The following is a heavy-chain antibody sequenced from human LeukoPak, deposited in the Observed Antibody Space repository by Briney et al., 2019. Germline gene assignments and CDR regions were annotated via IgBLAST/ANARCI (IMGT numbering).Heavy chain of an antibody. CDR3: ARGLEDYYGMDV. V-gene: IGHV4-59*01. J-gene: IGHJ6*02. CDR1: GGSISSYY. Sequence: SETLSLTCTVSGGSISSYYWSWIRQPPGRGLEWIGYIYYSGSTNYNPSLKSRVTISVDTSKNQFSLKLSSVTAADTAVYYCARGLEDYYGMDVWGQGTTVTVSS. CDR2: IYYSGST.